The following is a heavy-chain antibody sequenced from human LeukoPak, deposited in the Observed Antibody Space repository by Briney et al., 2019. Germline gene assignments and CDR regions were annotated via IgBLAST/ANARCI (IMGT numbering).Heavy chain of an antibody. CDR2: INPNSGGT. J-gene: IGHJ6*03. Sequence: GASVKVSCKASVYTFTGYYMHWVRQAPGQGLEWVGRINPNSGGTNYAQKFQGRVTMTRDTSISTAYIELNRLRSDDTAVYYCASGYCSSTSCYDPYYYYYMDVWGKGTTVTVSS. D-gene: IGHD2-2*03. CDR3: ASGYCSSTSCYDPYYYYYMDV. CDR1: VYTFTGYY. V-gene: IGHV1-2*06.